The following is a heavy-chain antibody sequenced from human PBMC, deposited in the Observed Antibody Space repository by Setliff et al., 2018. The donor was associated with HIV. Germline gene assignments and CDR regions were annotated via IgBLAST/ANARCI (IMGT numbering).Heavy chain of an antibody. J-gene: IGHJ6*03. Sequence: SETLSLTCSISGGSISNYYWVWIRQSPGKGLEWIGHIHYGGGTYYNPSLESRVSISRDTSKNQFSLNLRDVTAGDTALYYCARAVIRREDRGMWTKLWSAPNHMDVWGNGITVTVS. CDR2: IHYGGGT. CDR1: GGSISNYY. D-gene: IGHD3-10*01. V-gene: IGHV4-59*01. CDR3: ARAVIRREDRGMWTKLWSAPNHMDV.